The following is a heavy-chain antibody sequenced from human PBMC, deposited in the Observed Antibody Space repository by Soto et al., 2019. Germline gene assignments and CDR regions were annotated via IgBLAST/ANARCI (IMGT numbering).Heavy chain of an antibody. CDR1: GGTFSSYG. CDR3: ARDVVGATTYYFDY. Sequence: QMQLVQSGAEVKKPGSSVKVSCNASGGTFSSYGISWVRQAPGHGLEWMGGIIPIFGTANHAQKFQDRVTITADESTSTAYMELTSLRSEDTAVYYCARDVVGATTYYFDYWGQGTLVTVSS. V-gene: IGHV1-69*01. CDR2: IIPIFGTA. J-gene: IGHJ4*02. D-gene: IGHD1-26*01.